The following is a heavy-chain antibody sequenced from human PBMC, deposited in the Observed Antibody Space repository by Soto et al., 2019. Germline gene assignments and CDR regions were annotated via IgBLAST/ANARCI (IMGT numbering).Heavy chain of an antibody. CDR1: GFTFSGSA. D-gene: IGHD3-16*02. CDR2: IRSKANSYAT. V-gene: IGHV3-73*01. J-gene: IGHJ3*02. CDR3: TRQLSYDYIWGSYRFWLRTADAFDI. Sequence: GGSLRLSCASSGFTFSGSAMHLVRQASGKGLEWVGRIRSKANSYATAYAASVKGRFTISRDDSKNTAYLQMNSLKTEDTAVYYCTRQLSYDYIWGSYRFWLRTADAFDIWGQGTMVTVSS.